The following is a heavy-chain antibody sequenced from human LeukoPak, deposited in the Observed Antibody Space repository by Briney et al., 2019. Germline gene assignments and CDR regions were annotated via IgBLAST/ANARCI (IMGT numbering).Heavy chain of an antibody. CDR1: GYTFTTYD. J-gene: IGHJ5*02. D-gene: IGHD4-23*01. Sequence: ASVKVSCKASGYTFTTYDINWVRQATGQGLEWMGWMNPNSGNTGYAQKFLGRVTMTRNTSISTAYMELRSLRSEDTAVYYCARGPNKSDGGNSGSAWFDPWGQGTLVTVSS. CDR3: ARGPNKSDGGNSGSAWFDP. CDR2: MNPNSGNT. V-gene: IGHV1-8*01.